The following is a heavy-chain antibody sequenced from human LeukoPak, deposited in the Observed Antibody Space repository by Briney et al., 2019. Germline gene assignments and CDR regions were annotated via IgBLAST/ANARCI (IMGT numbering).Heavy chain of an antibody. CDR3: ARGADRWLQRYNWFDP. CDR1: GGTFSSYA. J-gene: IGHJ5*02. CDR2: IIPIFGTA. Sequence: SVKVSCTASGGTFSSYAISWVRQAPGQGLEWMGGIIPIFGTANYAQKFQGRVTITTDESTSTAYMELSSLRSEDTAVYYCARGADRWLQRYNWFDPWGQGTLVTVSS. D-gene: IGHD5-24*01. V-gene: IGHV1-69*05.